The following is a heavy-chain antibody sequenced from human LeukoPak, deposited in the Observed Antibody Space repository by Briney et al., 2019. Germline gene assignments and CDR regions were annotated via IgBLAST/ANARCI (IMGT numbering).Heavy chain of an antibody. V-gene: IGHV1-18*01. CDR3: ASRAAAGGGSDY. CDR2: ISAYNGNT. J-gene: IGHJ4*02. D-gene: IGHD6-13*01. Sequence: GASVKVSCKASGGTFSSYAISWVRQAPGQGLEWMGWISAYNGNTNYAQKLQGRVTMTTDTSTSTAYMELRSLRSDDTAVYYCASRAAAGGGSDYWGQGTLVTVSS. CDR1: GGTFSSYA.